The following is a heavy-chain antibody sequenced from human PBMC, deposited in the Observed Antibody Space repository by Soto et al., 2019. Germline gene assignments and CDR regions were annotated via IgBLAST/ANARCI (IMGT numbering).Heavy chain of an antibody. CDR2: ISYDGSNK. V-gene: IGHV3-30*18. CDR1: GFTFSSYG. CDR3: AKSFSWELWPYDASAI. D-gene: IGHD1-26*01. J-gene: IGHJ3*02. Sequence: QVQLVESGGGVVQPGRSLRLSCAASGFTFSSYGMHWVRQAPVKGLEWGAVISYDGSNKYYADSVKRRFTISSDNSKSTISLQMNSLRADAMAVYYCAKSFSWELWPYDASAIWGQGTMVTVSS.